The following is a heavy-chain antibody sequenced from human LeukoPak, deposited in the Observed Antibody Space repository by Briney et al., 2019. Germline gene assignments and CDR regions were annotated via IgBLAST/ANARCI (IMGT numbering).Heavy chain of an antibody. CDR2: INPNSGGK. V-gene: IGHV1-2*06. D-gene: IGHD5-24*01. CDR1: GYTFTGNY. CDR3: ARVEMATIWVKWPAFDI. Sequence: GASVKVSCKASGYTFTGNYMHWVRQAPGQGLEWMGRINPNSGGKNYAQKFQGRVTMTRDTSISTAYMELSRLRSDDTAVYYCARVEMATIWVKWPAFDIRGQGTMVTVSS. J-gene: IGHJ3*02.